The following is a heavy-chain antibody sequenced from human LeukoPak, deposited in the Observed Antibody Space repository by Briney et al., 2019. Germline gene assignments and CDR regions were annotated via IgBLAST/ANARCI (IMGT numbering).Heavy chain of an antibody. V-gene: IGHV4-59*08. D-gene: IGHD1-26*01. Sequence: PSETLSLTCTVSGGSISSYHWSWVRQPPGKGLEWIGYIYYSRSTNYNPSLKSRVTISVDMSKNQFSLKLSSVTAADTAVYFCARGVWEPYYWGQGTLVTVSS. CDR3: ARGVWEPYY. CDR1: GGSISSYH. J-gene: IGHJ4*02. CDR2: IYYSRST.